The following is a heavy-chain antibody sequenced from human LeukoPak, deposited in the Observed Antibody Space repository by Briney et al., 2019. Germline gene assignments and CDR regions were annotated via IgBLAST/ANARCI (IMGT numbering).Heavy chain of an antibody. CDR1: GFTFSSYG. V-gene: IGHV3-30*02. J-gene: IGHJ4*02. CDR2: IRYNGSNK. Sequence: GGSLRLSCAASGFTFSSYGIHWVRQAPGKGLEWVAFIRYNGSNKYYADSVRGRFTISRDNSKNTLYLQMNLRADDTAVYYCAKSYRSGWYRGVIDYWGQGTLVTVSS. CDR3: AKSYRSGWYRGVIDY. D-gene: IGHD6-13*01.